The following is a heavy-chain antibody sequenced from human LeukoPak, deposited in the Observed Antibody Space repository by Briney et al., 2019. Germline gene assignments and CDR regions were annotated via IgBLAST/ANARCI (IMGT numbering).Heavy chain of an antibody. D-gene: IGHD6-19*01. CDR3: SKDQSSGWYGYSDY. V-gene: IGHV3-23*01. CDR2: ISGSGGNT. CDR1: GFTFSSYA. Sequence: GGFLRLSCAASGFTFSSYAMSWVRQAPGKGLEWVSAISGSGGNTYYADSVKGRFTISRDNSKNTLYLQMNGLRAEDTAVYYCSKDQSSGWYGYSDYWGQGTLVTVSS. J-gene: IGHJ4*02.